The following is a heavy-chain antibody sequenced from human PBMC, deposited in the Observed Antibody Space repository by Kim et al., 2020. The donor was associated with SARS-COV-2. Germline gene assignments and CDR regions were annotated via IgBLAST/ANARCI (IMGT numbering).Heavy chain of an antibody. D-gene: IGHD3-10*01. CDR2: IIPIFGTA. Sequence: SVKVSCKASGGTFSSYAISWVRQAPGQGLEWMGGIIPIFGTANYAQKFQGRVTITADESTSTAYMELSSLRSEDTAVYYCAREGITMVRGVIIRGAFDIWGQGKMVTVSS. J-gene: IGHJ3*02. CDR1: GGTFSSYA. V-gene: IGHV1-69*13. CDR3: AREGITMVRGVIIRGAFDI.